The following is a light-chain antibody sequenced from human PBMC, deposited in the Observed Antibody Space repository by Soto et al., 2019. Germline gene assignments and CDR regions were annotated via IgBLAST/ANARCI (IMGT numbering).Light chain of an antibody. J-gene: IGKJ5*01. CDR2: AAD. V-gene: IGKV3-15*01. CDR3: QKYDTWPHIT. Sequence: EIVMTQSPATLSVSAGESATLSCRASQSIRNYLAWYQRIPGQAPRLLIYAADSRATGVPGRFTGSGSGTVFTLTIRSLQPEDSEVSYCQKYDTWPHITFGQGTRLEIK. CDR1: QSIRNY.